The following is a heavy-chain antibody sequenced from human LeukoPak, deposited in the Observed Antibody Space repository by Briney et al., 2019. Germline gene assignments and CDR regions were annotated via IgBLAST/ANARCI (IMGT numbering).Heavy chain of an antibody. D-gene: IGHD1-14*01. CDR2: IKKDGSEE. Sequence: GGSLRLSCAASGFTLNSYLMSWVRQAPGRGLEWVANIKKDGSEENYLDSVKGRFTVSRDNAKNSLYLQMNSLRGEDTAVYYCARSNPNRNALDLWGQGAMVTISS. CDR3: ARSNPNRNALDL. J-gene: IGHJ3*01. V-gene: IGHV3-7*01. CDR1: GFTLNSYL.